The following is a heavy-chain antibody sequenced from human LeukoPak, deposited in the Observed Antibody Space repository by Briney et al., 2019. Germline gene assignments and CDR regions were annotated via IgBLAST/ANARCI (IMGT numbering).Heavy chain of an antibody. V-gene: IGHV1-46*01. J-gene: IGHJ5*02. D-gene: IGHD2-2*01. Sequence: ASVKVSCKASGYTFTSYYMHWVRQAPGQGLGWMGIINPSGGSTSYAQKFQGRVTMTRDMSTSTVYMELSSLRSEDTAVYYCARGYCSSTSCYPWFDPWGQGTLVTVSS. CDR1: GYTFTSYY. CDR3: ARGYCSSTSCYPWFDP. CDR2: INPSGGST.